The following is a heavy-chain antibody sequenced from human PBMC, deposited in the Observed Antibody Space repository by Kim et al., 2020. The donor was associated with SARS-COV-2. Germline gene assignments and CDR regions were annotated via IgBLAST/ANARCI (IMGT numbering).Heavy chain of an antibody. D-gene: IGHD2-2*02. Sequence: SETLSLTCTVSGGSISSYYWSWIRQPPGKGLEWIGYIYYSGSTNYNPSLKSRVTISVDTSKNQFSLKLSSVTAADTAVYYCARSGWSPATAIPEFWLFDYWGQGTLVTVSS. CDR1: GGSISSYY. CDR3: ARSGWSPATAIPEFWLFDY. V-gene: IGHV4-59*01. CDR2: IYYSGST. J-gene: IGHJ4*02.